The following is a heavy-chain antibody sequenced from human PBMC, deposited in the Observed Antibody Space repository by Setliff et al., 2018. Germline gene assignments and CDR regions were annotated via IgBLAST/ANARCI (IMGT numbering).Heavy chain of an antibody. D-gene: IGHD6-19*01. Sequence: SETLSLTCTVSVGSISSSSYYWGWIRQPPGKGLEWIGSIYYSGSTYYNPSLKSRVTISVDTSKNQFSLKLSSVTAADTAVYYCARQEGWWFDHWGQGTLVTVSS. CDR1: VGSISSSSYY. CDR2: IYYSGST. J-gene: IGHJ5*02. V-gene: IGHV4-39*01. CDR3: ARQEGWWFDH.